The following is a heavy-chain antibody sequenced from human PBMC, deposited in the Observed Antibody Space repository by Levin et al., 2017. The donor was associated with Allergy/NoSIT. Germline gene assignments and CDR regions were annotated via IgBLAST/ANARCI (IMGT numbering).Heavy chain of an antibody. CDR2: ISWNSGSI. CDR3: AKHGHHAENGSSNDGMDV. Sequence: GGSLRLSCAASGFTFDDYAMHWVRQAPGKGLEWVSGISWNSGSIGYADSVKGRFTISRDNAKNSLYLQMNSLRAEDTALYYCAKHGHHAENGSSNDGMDVWGQGTTVTVSS. D-gene: IGHD3-10*01. V-gene: IGHV3-9*01. J-gene: IGHJ6*02. CDR1: GFTFDDYA.